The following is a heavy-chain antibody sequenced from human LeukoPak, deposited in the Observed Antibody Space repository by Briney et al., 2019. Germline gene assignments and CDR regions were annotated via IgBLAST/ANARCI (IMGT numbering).Heavy chain of an antibody. J-gene: IGHJ3*02. CDR2: ISSRSSYI. V-gene: IGHV3-21*01. Sequence: GGSLRLSCAVSGFTSSSYSMNWVRQAPGKGLEWVSSISSRSSYIYYADSVKGRFTISRDNAKNSLHLQMNSLRAEDTAVYYCARKTRATAFDIWGQGTMVTVSS. CDR3: ARKTRATAFDI. D-gene: IGHD5-24*01. CDR1: GFTSSSYS.